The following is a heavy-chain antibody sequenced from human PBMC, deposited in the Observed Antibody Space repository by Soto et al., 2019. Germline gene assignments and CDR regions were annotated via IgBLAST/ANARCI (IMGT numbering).Heavy chain of an antibody. D-gene: IGHD2-15*01. J-gene: IGHJ4*02. Sequence: QVQLVQSGAEVKKPGSSVKVSCKAPGGIFTRYEIRRARQAPGQGLEWMGAIIPIFGTANYAQKLQGRVTITSDASTSTAYIELSSLRSDYTAICYCQIKDVRDVSDFDYLGQGTLVTVSS. CDR2: IIPIFGTA. V-gene: IGHV1-69*01. CDR1: GGIFTRYE. CDR3: QIKDVRDVSDFDY.